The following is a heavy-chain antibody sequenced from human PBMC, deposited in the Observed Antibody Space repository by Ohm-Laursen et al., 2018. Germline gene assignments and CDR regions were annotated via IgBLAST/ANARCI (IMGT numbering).Heavy chain of an antibody. CDR3: AKGRGVDRQLADY. D-gene: IGHD6-13*01. V-gene: IGHV3-23*01. CDR1: GFTFNSYA. CDR2: ISISVGDT. J-gene: IGHJ4*02. Sequence: SLRLSCAASGFTFNSYAMSWVRQAPGKGLEWVSQISISVGDTYYADSVRGRFTISRDNSKNTLSLQMNDLRVEDSAVYYCAKGRGVDRQLADYWGQGTLVTVSS.